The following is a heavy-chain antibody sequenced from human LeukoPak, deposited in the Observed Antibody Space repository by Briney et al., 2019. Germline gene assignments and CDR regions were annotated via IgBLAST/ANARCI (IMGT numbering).Heavy chain of an antibody. V-gene: IGHV4-31*03. D-gene: IGHD1-26*01. CDR1: GGSISSGGYY. J-gene: IGHJ4*02. CDR2: IYYTGST. Sequence: SETLSLTCTVSGGSISSGGYYWSWIRQHAGKGLEWIGYIYYTGSTYYNPSLKSRVTISVDTSKNQFSLKLRSVTAADTAVYYCARSLLRLSGSSDVWGQGTLVTVSS. CDR3: ARSLLRLSGSSDV.